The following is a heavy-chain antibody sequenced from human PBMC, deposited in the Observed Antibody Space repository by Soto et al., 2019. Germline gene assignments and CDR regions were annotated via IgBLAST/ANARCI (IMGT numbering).Heavy chain of an antibody. CDR1: GFTFSSYS. D-gene: IGHD3-9*01. V-gene: IGHV3-48*01. J-gene: IGHJ6*03. CDR2: ISSSSSTI. Sequence: VGSLRLSCAASGFTFSSYSMNWVRQAPGKGLEWVSYISSSSSTIYYADSVKGRFTISRDNAKNSLYLQMNSLRAEDTAVYYWARVAGNFDWLLRPPYYYMDVWGKGTTVTVSS. CDR3: ARVAGNFDWLLRPPYYYMDV.